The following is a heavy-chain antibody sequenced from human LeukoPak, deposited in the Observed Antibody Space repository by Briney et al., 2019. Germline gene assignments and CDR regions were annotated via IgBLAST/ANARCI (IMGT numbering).Heavy chain of an antibody. Sequence: PSETLSLTCTVSGGSISSYYWSWIRKPAGKGLEWIGRIYTSWSTNYNPSLKSRVTMSVDTSKNQFSLKLSSVTAADTAVYYCEKSSSRAYYFDYWGQGTLVTVSS. CDR2: IYTSWST. CDR1: GGSISSYY. CDR3: EKSSSRAYYFDY. V-gene: IGHV4-4*07. D-gene: IGHD6-6*01. J-gene: IGHJ4*02.